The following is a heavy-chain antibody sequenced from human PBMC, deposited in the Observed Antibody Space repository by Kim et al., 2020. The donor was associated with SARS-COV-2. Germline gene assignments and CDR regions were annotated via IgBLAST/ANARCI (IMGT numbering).Heavy chain of an antibody. D-gene: IGHD1-26*01. V-gene: IGHV3-53*01. CDR3: ARALSGGYDY. J-gene: IGHJ4*01. Sequence: STLYTVSVKSRFTLSRDNSKNTLYLRINSLRGENTAVYYCARALSGGYDYWGHGALVTVSS. CDR2: ST.